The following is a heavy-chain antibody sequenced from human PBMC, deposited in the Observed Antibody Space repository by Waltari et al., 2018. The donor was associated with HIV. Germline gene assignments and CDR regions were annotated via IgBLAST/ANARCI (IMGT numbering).Heavy chain of an antibody. CDR2: GNPKNGVA. D-gene: IGHD1-1*01. CDR3: VRGGTHP. J-gene: IGHJ5*02. V-gene: IGHV1-2*02. Sequence: QEQLVQSGAEVKKPGASVKVSCKASGYSFNDYYIHWIRQAPGQGLESVGGGNPKNGVAHYAQKFEGRVTISSETSSRTVYMDFRRLTSDDTAVFYCVRGGTHPWGQGTLITVSS. CDR1: GYSFNDYY.